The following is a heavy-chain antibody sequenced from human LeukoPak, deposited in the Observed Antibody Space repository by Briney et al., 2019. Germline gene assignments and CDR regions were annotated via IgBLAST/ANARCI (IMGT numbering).Heavy chain of an antibody. CDR3: ARDGYYPSYFDY. D-gene: IGHD2-8*01. Sequence: PSETLSLTCTVSGGSISSYYWSWIRQPPGKGLEWIGYIYYSGSTNYNPSLKGRVTISVDTSKNQFSLKLSSVTAADTAVYYCARDGYYPSYFDYWGQGTLVTVSS. CDR1: GGSISSYY. J-gene: IGHJ4*02. V-gene: IGHV4-59*01. CDR2: IYYSGST.